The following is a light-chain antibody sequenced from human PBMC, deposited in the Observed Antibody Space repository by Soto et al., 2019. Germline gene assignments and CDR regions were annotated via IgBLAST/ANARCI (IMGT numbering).Light chain of an antibody. Sequence: QSALTQPASVSGSPGQSLTISCTGKSSDVGGYNYVSWYQQHPGKAPKLMIYDVSNRPSGVSNRFSGSKSGNTASLTISGLQAEDEADYYCSSYTSSSKVFGTGTKVTV. CDR2: DVS. CDR3: SSYTSSSKV. V-gene: IGLV2-14*01. CDR1: SSDVGGYNY. J-gene: IGLJ1*01.